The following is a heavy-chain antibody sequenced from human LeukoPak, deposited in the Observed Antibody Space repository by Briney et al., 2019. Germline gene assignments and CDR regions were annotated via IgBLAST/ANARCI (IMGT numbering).Heavy chain of an antibody. CDR2: INGDGSRT. J-gene: IGHJ4*02. CDR3: TRAGQAYGLDH. V-gene: IGHV3-74*01. D-gene: IGHD3-10*01. CDR1: GFTFSNYW. Sequence: GGSLRLSCAASGFTFSNYWMHCVPQAPGKGLVWVSRINGDGSRTIYADSVKGRFTISRDNAKNTLYLQMNSLRVDDTAVYYCTRAGQAYGLDHWGQGDLVTVSS.